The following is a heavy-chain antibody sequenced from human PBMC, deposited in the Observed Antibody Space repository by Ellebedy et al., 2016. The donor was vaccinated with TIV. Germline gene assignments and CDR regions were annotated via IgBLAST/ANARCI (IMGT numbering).Heavy chain of an antibody. D-gene: IGHD5-12*01. CDR2: IWYDGSNK. CDR3: VRAPRGQYYFDY. J-gene: IGHJ4*02. V-gene: IGHV3-33*01. Sequence: GESLKISCAASGFIFSNYGMHWVRQAPGKGLEWAAVIWYDGSNKYYADSVKGRFTISRDNSKNTLYLEMNSLRAEDTAVYYCVRAPRGQYYFDYWGQGTLVTVSS. CDR1: GFIFSNYG.